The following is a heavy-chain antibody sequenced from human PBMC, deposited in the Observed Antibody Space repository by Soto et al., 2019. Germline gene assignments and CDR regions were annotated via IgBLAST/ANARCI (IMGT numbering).Heavy chain of an antibody. V-gene: IGHV1-69*01. CDR3: AGSFKYGSGTFDALDV. J-gene: IGHJ3*01. CDR1: GGTSSDYA. CDR2: IIPIFGTA. D-gene: IGHD3-10*01. Sequence: QVLLVQSGTEVKKPRSSVKVSCQASGGTSSDYALTWVRQAPGQGLEWMGGIIPIFGTANYAQRFQGRVSITADESSSTAYMELSSLKSEDTAVYYCAGSFKYGSGTFDALDVWGHGTMVMVSS.